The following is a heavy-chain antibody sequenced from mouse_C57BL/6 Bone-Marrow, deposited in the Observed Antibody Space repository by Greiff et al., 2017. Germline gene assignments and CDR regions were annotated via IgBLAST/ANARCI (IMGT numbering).Heavy chain of an antibody. J-gene: IGHJ3*01. Sequence: VQLKESGPELVKPGASVKIPCKASGYTFTDYNMDWVKQSHGKSLEWIGDINPNNGGTIYNQKFKGKATLTVDKSSSTAYMELRSLTSEDTAVYYCARSDGYYGGNWFAYWGQGTLVTVSA. D-gene: IGHD2-3*01. CDR2: INPNNGGT. CDR3: ARSDGYYGGNWFAY. CDR1: GYTFTDYN. V-gene: IGHV1-18*01.